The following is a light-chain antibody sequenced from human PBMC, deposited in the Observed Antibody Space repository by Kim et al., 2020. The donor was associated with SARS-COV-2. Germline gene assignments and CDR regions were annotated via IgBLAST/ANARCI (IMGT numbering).Light chain of an antibody. CDR3: QVWDSTTTV. Sequence: SVSPGQTASITCSGDKLGEKYVCWYQQRPGQSPVVVIYQDTNRPSGIPERFSGSNSGNTATLTISGTQAMDEADYYCQVWDSTTTVFGGGTQLTVL. CDR1: KLGEKY. CDR2: QDT. V-gene: IGLV3-1*01. J-gene: IGLJ2*01.